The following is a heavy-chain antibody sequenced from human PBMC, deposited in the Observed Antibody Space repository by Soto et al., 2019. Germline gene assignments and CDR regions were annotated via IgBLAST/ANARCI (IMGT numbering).Heavy chain of an antibody. J-gene: IGHJ1*01. Sequence: QLQLQESGPGLVKPSETLSLTCTVSGGSISSSSYYWGWIRQPPGKGLEWIGSIYYSGSTYYNPSLKSRVTISVDPSKHPSSLKLSSVTAADPAVYYCARLAYASSGYRPGWGKGTLVTVSS. CDR1: GGSISSSSYY. V-gene: IGHV4-39*01. CDR2: IYYSGST. CDR3: ARLAYASSGYRPG. D-gene: IGHD3-22*01.